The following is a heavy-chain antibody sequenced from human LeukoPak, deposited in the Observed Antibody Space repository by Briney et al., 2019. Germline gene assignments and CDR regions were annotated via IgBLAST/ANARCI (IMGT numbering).Heavy chain of an antibody. CDR3: ASGNYDFDY. D-gene: IGHD3-3*01. V-gene: IGHV3-21*01. J-gene: IGHJ4*02. CDR1: GFTFSTYS. Sequence: GGSLRLSCAASGFTFSTYSMNWVRQAPGKGLEWVSSISGSSSYRYHADSVKGRFTISRDNAKNSLYLQMISLRAEDTAVYYCASGNYDFDYWGQGTLVTVSS. CDR2: ISGSSSYR.